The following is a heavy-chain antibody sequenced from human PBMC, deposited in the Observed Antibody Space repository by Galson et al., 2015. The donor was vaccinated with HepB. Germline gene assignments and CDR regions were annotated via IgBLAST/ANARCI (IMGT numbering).Heavy chain of an antibody. V-gene: IGHV1-58*01. CDR1: GFTFTSSA. D-gene: IGHD2-2*01. J-gene: IGHJ5*02. CDR3: AAGLYCSSTSCKNNWFDP. CDR2: IVVGSGNT. Sequence: SVKASCKASGFTFTSSAVQWVRQARGQRLEWIGWIVVGSGNTNYAQKFQERVTITRDMSTSTAYMELSSLRSEDTAVYYCAAGLYCSSTSCKNNWFDPWGQGTLVTVSS.